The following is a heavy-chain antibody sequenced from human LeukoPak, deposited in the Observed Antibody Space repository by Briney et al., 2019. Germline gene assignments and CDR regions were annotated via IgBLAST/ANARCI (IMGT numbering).Heavy chain of an antibody. D-gene: IGHD3-3*01. CDR2: IYYSGST. V-gene: IGHV4-59*01. CDR3: ARDQATLTTPYGMDV. CDR1: GGSIGSYY. Sequence: PSETLSLTCTVSGGSIGSYYWSWIRQPPGKGLEWIGYIYYSGSTNYNPSLKSRVTISVDTSKNQFSLKLSSVTAADTAVYYCARDQATLTTPYGMDVWGQGATVTVSS. J-gene: IGHJ6*02.